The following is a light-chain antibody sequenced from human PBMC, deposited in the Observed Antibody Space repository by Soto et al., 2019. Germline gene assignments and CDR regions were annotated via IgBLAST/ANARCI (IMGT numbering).Light chain of an antibody. Sequence: DVLRTQSHDTQAVAQGDMATVNSNSLPPALYSSNNKNYLAWYQQKAGQPPKLLIYWASTRQSGVPDRFSGRGSETDFTLTISSLQAEDVAIYYCQQYYNPPLAFAGRAKVDI. J-gene: IGKJ4*01. V-gene: IGKV4-1*01. CDR3: QQYYNPPLA. CDR1: PPALYSSNNKNY. CDR2: WAS.